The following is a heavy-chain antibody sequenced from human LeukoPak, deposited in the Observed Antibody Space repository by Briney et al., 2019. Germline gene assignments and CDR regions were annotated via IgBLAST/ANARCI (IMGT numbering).Heavy chain of an antibody. CDR1: GGSFSGYY. D-gene: IGHD1-26*01. V-gene: IGHV4-34*01. Sequence: SETLSLSCAVYGGSFSGYYWSWIRQPPGKGLEWIGEINHSGSTSYNPSLKSRVTISVDTSKNQFSLKLNSVTAADTAVYYCARVLSGSYGYWGQGTLVTVSS. J-gene: IGHJ4*02. CDR3: ARVLSGSYGY. CDR2: INHSGST.